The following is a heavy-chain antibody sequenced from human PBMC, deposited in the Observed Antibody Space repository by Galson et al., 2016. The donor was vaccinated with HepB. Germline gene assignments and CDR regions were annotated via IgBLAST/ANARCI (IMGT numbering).Heavy chain of an antibody. CDR2: LSSDGSNK. CDR1: GFTFSSHA. J-gene: IGHJ6*02. CDR3: ARGRGITDRYYYFYYGLDV. V-gene: IGHV3-30-3*01. D-gene: IGHD3-16*01. Sequence: SLRLSCAASGFTFSSHAMYWVRQAPGKGLEWVATLSSDGSNKYYADSVRGQFSISRDKSNNTLSLQMNSLRPEDTAVYYCARGRGITDRYYYFYYGLDVWGQGTAAAVAS.